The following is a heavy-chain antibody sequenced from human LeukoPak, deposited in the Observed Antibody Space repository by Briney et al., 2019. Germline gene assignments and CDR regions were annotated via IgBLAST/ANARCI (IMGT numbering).Heavy chain of an antibody. CDR2: IYYSGST. D-gene: IGHD5-24*01. CDR1: GDSISSYY. Sequence: SETLSLTCTVSGDSISSYYWSWIRQPPGKGLEWIGYIYYSGSTNYNPSLKSRVIISLDTSKNQFSLHLNSVTPEDTAVYYCARDGVATLTRFFDYWGQGTLVTVSS. J-gene: IGHJ4*02. CDR3: ARDGVATLTRFFDY. V-gene: IGHV4-59*12.